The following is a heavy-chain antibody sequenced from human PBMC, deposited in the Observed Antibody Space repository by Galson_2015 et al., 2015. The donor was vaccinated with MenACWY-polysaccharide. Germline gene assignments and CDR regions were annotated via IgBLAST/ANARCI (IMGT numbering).Heavy chain of an antibody. CDR1: GASISNSY. CDR3: ARVRGGQWPRYSMDV. CDR2: VYASGST. V-gene: IGHV4-4*07. Sequence: SETLSLTCTVSGASISNSYWTWIRQPAGKGLEWTGRVYASGSTNSNPSLKSRLTMSVETSTHQFSLGLSSVTAADTAIYYCARVRGGQWPRYSMDVWGQGTTVTVSS. J-gene: IGHJ6*02. D-gene: IGHD6-19*01.